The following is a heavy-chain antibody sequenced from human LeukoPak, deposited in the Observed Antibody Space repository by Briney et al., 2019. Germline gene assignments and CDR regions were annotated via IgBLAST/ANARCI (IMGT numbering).Heavy chain of an antibody. CDR2: ISSSSSYI. CDR1: GFTFSSYS. Sequence: GGSLRLSCAASGFTFSSYSMNWVRQAPGKGLEWVSSISSSSSYIYYADSVKGRFTISRDNAKNSLYLQMNSLRAEDTAVYYCARAQVLIVGATIPFDYWGQGTLVTVSS. CDR3: ARAQVLIVGATIPFDY. V-gene: IGHV3-21*01. D-gene: IGHD1-26*01. J-gene: IGHJ4*02.